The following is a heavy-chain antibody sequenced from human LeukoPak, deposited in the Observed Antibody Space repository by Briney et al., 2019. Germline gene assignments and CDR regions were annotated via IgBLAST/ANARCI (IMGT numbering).Heavy chain of an antibody. D-gene: IGHD1-26*01. CDR1: GGSISSGGYY. J-gene: IGHJ6*02. CDR3: ARGYRPYYGMDV. Sequence: PSETLSLTCTVSGGSISSGGYYWSWIRQHPGKGLEWIGYIYYSGSTYYNPSLKSRVTISVDTSKNQFSLKLSSVTAADTAVYYCARGYRPYYGMDVWGQGTTVTVSS. CDR2: IYYSGST. V-gene: IGHV4-31*03.